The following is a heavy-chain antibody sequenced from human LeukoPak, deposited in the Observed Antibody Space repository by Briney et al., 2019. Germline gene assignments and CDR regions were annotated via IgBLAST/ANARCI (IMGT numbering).Heavy chain of an antibody. Sequence: ASVKVSCKASGGTFSSYAISWVRQAPGQGLEWMGGIIPIFGTANYAQKFQGGVTITADESTSTAYMELSSLRSEDTAVYYCARATGGLRYFDWLFDYWGQGTLVTVSS. CDR3: ARATGGLRYFDWLFDY. CDR2: IIPIFGTA. D-gene: IGHD3-9*01. J-gene: IGHJ4*02. CDR1: GGTFSSYA. V-gene: IGHV1-69*01.